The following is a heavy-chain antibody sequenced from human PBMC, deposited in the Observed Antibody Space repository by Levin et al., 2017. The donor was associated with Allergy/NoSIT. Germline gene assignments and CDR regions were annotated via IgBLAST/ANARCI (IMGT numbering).Heavy chain of an antibody. J-gene: IGHJ6*02. CDR1: GFTFSDYE. Sequence: GESLKISCAASGFTFSDYEMNWVRQAPGTGLECVSYISRSGSATYYADSVEGRFTVSRDNAKNSLYLHMSSLRAEDTAVYYCARRLRRGDYYYGMDVWGQGTTVIVSS. CDR3: ARRLRRGDYYYGMDV. V-gene: IGHV3-48*03. CDR2: ISRSGSAT.